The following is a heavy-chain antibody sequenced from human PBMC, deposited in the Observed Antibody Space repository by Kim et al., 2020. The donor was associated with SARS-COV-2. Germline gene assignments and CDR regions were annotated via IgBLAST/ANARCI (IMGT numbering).Heavy chain of an antibody. Sequence: GGSLRLSCAASGFTFSSYAMHWVRQAPGKGLEWVAVISYDGSNKYYADSVKGRFTISRDNSKNTLYLQMNSLRAEDTAVYYCAREGRKGFGEKSGGWFDPWGQGTLVTVSS. D-gene: IGHD3-10*01. CDR3: AREGRKGFGEKSGGWFDP. CDR2: ISYDGSNK. CDR1: GFTFSSYA. V-gene: IGHV3-30*04. J-gene: IGHJ5*02.